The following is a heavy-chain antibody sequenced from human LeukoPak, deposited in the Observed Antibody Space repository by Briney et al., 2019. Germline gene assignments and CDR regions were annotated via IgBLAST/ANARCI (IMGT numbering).Heavy chain of an antibody. V-gene: IGHV4-39*01. Sequence: KPSETLSLTCTVSGGSISSSSYYWGWIRQPPGKGLEWIGSIYYSGSTYYNPSLKSRVTISVDTSKNQFSLKLSSVTPADTAVYDCASQRHSSGWDNDYWGQGTLVTVSS. D-gene: IGHD6-19*01. CDR3: ASQRHSSGWDNDY. CDR2: IYYSGST. J-gene: IGHJ4*02. CDR1: GGSISSSSYY.